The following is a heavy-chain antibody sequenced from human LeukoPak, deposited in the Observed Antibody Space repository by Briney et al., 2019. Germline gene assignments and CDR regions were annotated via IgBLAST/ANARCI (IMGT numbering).Heavy chain of an antibody. Sequence: ASVKVSSKASGYTFTGYYVYWVRQAPGQGPEWMGWINPNNGDTHYAQKFQGRVTMARDTSITTAYMELSRLTSDDTAVYFCAKGGSWQRLVWVDYWGQGTLVTVSS. J-gene: IGHJ4*02. D-gene: IGHD3-16*01. V-gene: IGHV1-2*02. CDR2: INPNNGDT. CDR1: GYTFTGYY. CDR3: AKGGSWQRLVWVDY.